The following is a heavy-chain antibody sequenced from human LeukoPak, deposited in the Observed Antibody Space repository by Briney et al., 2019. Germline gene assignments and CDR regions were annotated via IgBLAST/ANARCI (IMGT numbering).Heavy chain of an antibody. Sequence: SSETLSLTCPVSAGSISSYYWSWLRQPAGKGLEWIGRIFTGGSTNYNTSLKSRFTMSVDTSKNQFSLELSAVSAADTAVYYCARDGAAGGVYWGQGTLVTVSS. CDR2: IFTGGST. D-gene: IGHD6-25*01. J-gene: IGHJ4*02. CDR1: AGSISSYY. CDR3: ARDGAAGGVY. V-gene: IGHV4-4*07.